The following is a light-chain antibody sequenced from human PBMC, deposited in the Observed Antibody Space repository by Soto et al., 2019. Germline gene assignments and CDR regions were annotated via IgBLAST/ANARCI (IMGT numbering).Light chain of an antibody. V-gene: IGKV3-15*01. CDR1: QSVSSN. J-gene: IGKJ1*01. Sequence: EIVMTQSPATLSVSPGERATLSCRASQSVSSNLAWYQQKPGQGPRLLIYGASTRATGIPARFSGSGSGTEFTLTISSLQSEDFAVYYCQHYSTWLWTVGQGTKVEIK. CDR3: QHYSTWLWT. CDR2: GAS.